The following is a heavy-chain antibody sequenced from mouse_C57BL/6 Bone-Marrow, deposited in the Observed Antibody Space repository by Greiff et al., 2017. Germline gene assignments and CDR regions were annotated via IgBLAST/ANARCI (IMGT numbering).Heavy chain of an antibody. Sequence: VQLQQPGAELVKPGASVKLSCKASGYTFTSYWMHWVKPRPGRGLEWIGRIDPTSGGTKYNEKFKSKATLTVDKPSSTAYMQLSSLTSEDSAVYYCARSDYYGSSYVSFAYWGQGTLVTVSA. J-gene: IGHJ3*01. CDR2: IDPTSGGT. D-gene: IGHD1-1*01. CDR1: GYTFTSYW. CDR3: ARSDYYGSSYVSFAY. V-gene: IGHV1-72*01.